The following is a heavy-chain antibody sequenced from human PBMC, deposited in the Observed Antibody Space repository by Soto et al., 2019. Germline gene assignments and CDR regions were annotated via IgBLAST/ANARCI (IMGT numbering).Heavy chain of an antibody. CDR3: ARATIDYVGWFDP. CDR2: IYHSGST. Sequence: SETLSLTCAVSGGSISSGGYSWSWIRQPPGKGLEWIGYIYHSGSTYYNPSLKSRVTISVDRSKNQFSLKLSSVTAADTAVYYCARATIDYVGWFDPWGQGTLVTVS. CDR1: GGSISSGGYS. J-gene: IGHJ5*02. V-gene: IGHV4-30-2*01. D-gene: IGHD4-17*01.